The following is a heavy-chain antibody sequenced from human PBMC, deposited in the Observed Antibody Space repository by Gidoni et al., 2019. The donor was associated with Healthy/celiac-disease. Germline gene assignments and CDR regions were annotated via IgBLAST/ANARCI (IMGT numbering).Heavy chain of an antibody. CDR1: GYTFTSYG. CDR2: ISAYNGNT. J-gene: IGHJ4*02. CDR3: ARLRRYYYGSGSYYDY. D-gene: IGHD3-10*01. V-gene: IGHV1-18*01. Sequence: QVQLVQSGAEVKNPGASVQVSCKASGYTFTSYGISWVRQAPGQGLEGMGWISAYNGNTNYAQKLQGRVTMTTDTSTSTAYMELRSLRSDDTAVYYCARLRRYYYGSGSYYDYWGQGTLVTVSS.